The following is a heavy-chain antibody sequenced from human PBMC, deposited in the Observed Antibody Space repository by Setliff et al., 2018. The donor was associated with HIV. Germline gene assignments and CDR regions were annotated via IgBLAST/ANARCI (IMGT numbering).Heavy chain of an antibody. CDR1: GGSISSYY. CDR2: IYSSGST. D-gene: IGHD3-3*01. J-gene: IGHJ4*02. V-gene: IGHV4-4*07. Sequence: SETLSLTCLVSGGSISSYYWSWIRQSAGKGLEWIGRIYSSGSTKYNPSLKSRVTISVDTSKNQFSLKLNSVTAADTAVYYCARATRTIFGVVYFDYWGQGTLVTVSS. CDR3: ARATRTIFGVVYFDY.